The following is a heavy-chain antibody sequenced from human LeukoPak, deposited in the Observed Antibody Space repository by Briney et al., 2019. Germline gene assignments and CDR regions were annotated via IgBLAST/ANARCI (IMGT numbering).Heavy chain of an antibody. J-gene: IGHJ5*02. CDR3: ARAHIQDYTIVGLVDH. D-gene: IGHD1-26*01. V-gene: IGHV3-21*01. CDR1: GFTFSVYS. Sequence: GGSLRLSCAASGFTFSVYSMNWVRQTPGQGLEWVSSVSSRSTYAYYADSVRGRFTVSRDSAKNSLFLQMDNLRVEDTAIYYCARAHIQDYTIVGLVDHWGQGTLVTVSS. CDR2: VSSRSTYA.